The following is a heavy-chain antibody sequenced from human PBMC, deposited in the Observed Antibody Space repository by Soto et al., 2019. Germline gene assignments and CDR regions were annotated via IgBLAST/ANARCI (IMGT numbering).Heavy chain of an antibody. CDR3: ARVGGLAARTFDY. V-gene: IGHV4-59*01. CDR2: IYYSGSA. D-gene: IGHD6-6*01. Sequence: SETLSLTCTVSGGSISDFYWSWIRQPPGKGLEWIGYIYYSGSANYNPSLKSRVTISVDTSKNQFSLNLRSMSPADTAVYYCARVGGLAARTFDYWGPGTLVTVSS. J-gene: IGHJ4*02. CDR1: GGSISDFY.